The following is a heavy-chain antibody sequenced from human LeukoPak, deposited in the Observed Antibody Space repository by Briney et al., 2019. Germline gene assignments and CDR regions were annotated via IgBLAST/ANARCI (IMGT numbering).Heavy chain of an antibody. J-gene: IGHJ6*03. CDR2: IYYSGST. D-gene: IGHD3-16*01. CDR3: ARALLGEFYYYYYMDV. V-gene: IGHV4-39*07. CDR1: GGSISSSRDS. Sequence: SETLSLTCSVSGGSISSSRDSWGWIRQPPGKGLEWIGSIYYSGSTYYNPSLKSRVTISVDTSKNQFSLKLSSVTAADTAVYYCARALLGEFYYYYYMDVWGKGTTVTVSS.